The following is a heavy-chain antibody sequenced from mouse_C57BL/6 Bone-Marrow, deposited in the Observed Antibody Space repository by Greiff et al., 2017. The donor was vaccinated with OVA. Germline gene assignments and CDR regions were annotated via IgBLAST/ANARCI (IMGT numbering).Heavy chain of an antibody. V-gene: IGHV1-81*01. CDR3: AAAYYDYERSYAMDY. CDR2: IYPRSGNT. D-gene: IGHD2-4*01. CDR1: GYTFTSYG. Sequence: QVHVKQSGAELARPGASVKLSCKASGYTFTSYGISWVKQRTGQGLEWIGEIYPRSGNTYYNEKFKGKATLTADKSSSTAYMELRSLTSEDSAVYFCAAAYYDYERSYAMDYWGQGTSVTVSS. J-gene: IGHJ4*01.